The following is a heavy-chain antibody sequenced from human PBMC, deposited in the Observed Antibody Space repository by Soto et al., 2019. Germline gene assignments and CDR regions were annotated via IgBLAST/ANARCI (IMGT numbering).Heavy chain of an antibody. CDR2: IYYSGST. D-gene: IGHD3-22*01. J-gene: IGHJ5*02. CDR3: ATYDSSDYYSGSPIGWFDP. CDR1: GGSISSGGYY. V-gene: IGHV4-31*03. Sequence: QVQLQESGPGLVKPSQTLSLTCTVSGGSISSGGYYWSWIRQHPGKGREWIGYIYYSGSTYYNPSLKSRVTISVDTSKNQFSLKLSSVTAADTAVYYCATYDSSDYYSGSPIGWFDPWGQGTLVTVSS.